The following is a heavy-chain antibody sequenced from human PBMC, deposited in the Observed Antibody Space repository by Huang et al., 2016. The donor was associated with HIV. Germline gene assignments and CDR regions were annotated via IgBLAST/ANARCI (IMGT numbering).Heavy chain of an antibody. CDR2: ISYDGSNK. CDR3: ARDDSSWYIVGGPLDL. D-gene: IGHD6-13*01. V-gene: IGHV3-30-3*01. Sequence: QVQLVGYGGGVVQPGRSLILSCVASGFTFSNYAIHWVGQAPGKGMEWVSLISYDGSNKYYADSVKGRFTISTDNSKNTVYLQMNSLRAEDMAVYYCARDDSSWYIVGGPLDLWGRGTLVTVSS. CDR1: GFTFSNYA. J-gene: IGHJ2*01.